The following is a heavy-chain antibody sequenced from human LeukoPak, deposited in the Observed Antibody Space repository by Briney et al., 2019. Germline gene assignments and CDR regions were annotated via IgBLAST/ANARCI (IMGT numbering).Heavy chain of an antibody. J-gene: IGHJ4*02. Sequence: GGSLRLSCAASGFTFSSYSMNWVRQAPGKGLEWVSYISSSSSTIYYADSVKGRFTISRDNAKNSLYLQMNSLRAEDTAVFYCAKGGPSFEEYCSSTSCLIFDYWGQGTLVTVSS. V-gene: IGHV3-48*04. CDR1: GFTFSSYS. D-gene: IGHD2-2*01. CDR2: ISSSSSTI. CDR3: AKGGPSFEEYCSSTSCLIFDY.